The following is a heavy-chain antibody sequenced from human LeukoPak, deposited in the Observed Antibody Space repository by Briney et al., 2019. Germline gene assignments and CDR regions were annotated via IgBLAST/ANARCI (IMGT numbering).Heavy chain of an antibody. J-gene: IGHJ5*02. Sequence: SVKVSCKASGGTFSSYAISWVRQAPGQGLEWMGRIIPIFGIANYAQKFQGRVTITADKSTSTAYMELSSLRSEDTAVYYCLRYGSGSYLSDPWGQGTLVTVSS. CDR1: GGTFSSYA. D-gene: IGHD3-10*01. V-gene: IGHV1-69*04. CDR3: LRYGSGSYLSDP. CDR2: IIPIFGIA.